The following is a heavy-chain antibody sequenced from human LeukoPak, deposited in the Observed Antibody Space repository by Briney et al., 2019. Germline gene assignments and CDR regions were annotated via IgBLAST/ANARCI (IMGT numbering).Heavy chain of an antibody. CDR2: ISSSSSYI. J-gene: IGHJ4*02. V-gene: IGHV3-21*01. CDR3: ARLGVLDYYGSGGAPFDY. CDR1: GFTFSSYS. Sequence: GGSLRLSCAASGFTFSSYSMNWVRQAPGKGLEWVSSISSSSSYIYYADSVKGRFTISRDNAKNSLYLQMNSLRAEDTAVYYCARLGVLDYYGSGGAPFDYWGQGTLVTVSS. D-gene: IGHD3-10*01.